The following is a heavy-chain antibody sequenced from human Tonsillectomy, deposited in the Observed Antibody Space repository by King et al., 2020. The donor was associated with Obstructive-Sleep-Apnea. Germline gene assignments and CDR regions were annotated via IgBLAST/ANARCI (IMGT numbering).Heavy chain of an antibody. CDR1: GFSLSTSGMS. Sequence: VTLKESGPALVKPTQTLTLTCTFSGFSLSTSGMSVSWIRQPPGKALEWLARIDWDDDKYYSTSLKTRLTISKDTSKNQVVLTMTNMDPVDTATYYCARSPRFTSGWLFDYWGQGPLVTVSS. J-gene: IGHJ4*02. D-gene: IGHD6-19*01. V-gene: IGHV2-70*11. CDR3: ARSPRFTSGWLFDY. CDR2: IDWDDDK.